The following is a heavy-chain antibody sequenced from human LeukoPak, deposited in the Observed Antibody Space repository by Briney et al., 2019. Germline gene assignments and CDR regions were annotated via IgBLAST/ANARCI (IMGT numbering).Heavy chain of an antibody. CDR3: ARRTAFYGSGSLFDY. V-gene: IGHV4-59*08. CDR2: VYYSDNT. D-gene: IGHD3-10*01. CDR1: GGSISSDY. J-gene: IGHJ4*02. Sequence: SETLSLTCTVSGGSISSDYWTWIRQPPGKGLEWIGYVYYSDNTNSNPSLKSRLSMSIDTSKNQFSLSLRSVTAADTAIYYCARRTAFYGSGSLFDYWGQGTLVTVSS.